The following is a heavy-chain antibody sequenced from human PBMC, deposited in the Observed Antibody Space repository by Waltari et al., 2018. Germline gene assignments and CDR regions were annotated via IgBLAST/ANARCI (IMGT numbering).Heavy chain of an antibody. V-gene: IGHV3-74*01. D-gene: IGHD3-16*01. CDR1: GFHLRGYW. Sequence: EVRLVESGGGLVQPGGSLRLSCAASGFHLRGYWMHWVRQAPGKGLVWVSRINSDGTITTYADSVKSRFTISRDNAKNTLYLQMNSLRAEDTAVYYCARGMGDYWGQGTLVTVSS. J-gene: IGHJ4*02. CDR3: ARGMGDY. CDR2: INSDGTIT.